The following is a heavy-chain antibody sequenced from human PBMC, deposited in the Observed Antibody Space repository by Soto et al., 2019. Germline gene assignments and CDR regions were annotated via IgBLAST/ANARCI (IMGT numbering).Heavy chain of an antibody. V-gene: IGHV1-69*02. CDR2: IIPILGIA. CDR1: GGPFSSYT. CDR3: ARGRYSGYAMLREPFDY. D-gene: IGHD5-12*01. J-gene: IGHJ4*02. Sequence: QVQLVQSGAEVKKPGSSVKVSCKASGGPFSSYTISWVRQAPGQGLEWMGRIIPILGIANYAQKFQGRVTITADKSTSTAYMELSSLRSEDTAVYYCARGRYSGYAMLREPFDYWGQGTLVTVS.